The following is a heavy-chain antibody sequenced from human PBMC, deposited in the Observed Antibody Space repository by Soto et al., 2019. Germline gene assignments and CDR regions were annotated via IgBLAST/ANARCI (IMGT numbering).Heavy chain of an antibody. Sequence: EVQLLESGGGLVQPGGSLRLSCAASGFTFATYTMSWVRQTPGKGLEWVSAITGSDGRTYYADSVKGRFTISRDNSKNTLYLQMNSLGAEDTAVYYCAKNSAVTIRVGFDYWGEGALVTGSS. V-gene: IGHV3-23*01. CDR3: AKNSAVTIRVGFDY. D-gene: IGHD3-3*01. CDR1: GFTFATYT. J-gene: IGHJ4*02. CDR2: ITGSDGRT.